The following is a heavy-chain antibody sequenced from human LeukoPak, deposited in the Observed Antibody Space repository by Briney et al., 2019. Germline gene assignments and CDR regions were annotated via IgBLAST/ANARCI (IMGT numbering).Heavy chain of an antibody. CDR2: IIPILGIA. J-gene: IGHJ4*02. V-gene: IGHV1-69*04. CDR1: GGAFSSYA. D-gene: IGHD6-13*01. Sequence: SVKVSCKASGGAFSSYAISWVRQAPGQGLEWMGRIIPILGIANYAQKFQGRVTITADKSTSTAYMELSSLRSEDTAVYYCARDSKSIAAAGETFFDYWGQGTLVTVSS. CDR3: ARDSKSIAAAGETFFDY.